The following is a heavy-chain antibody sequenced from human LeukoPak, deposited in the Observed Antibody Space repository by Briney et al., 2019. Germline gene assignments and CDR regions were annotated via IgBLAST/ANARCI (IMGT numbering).Heavy chain of an antibody. J-gene: IGHJ4*02. CDR2: INTETQKP. D-gene: IGHD1-26*01. V-gene: IGHV7-4-1*02. CDR3: ARDPSGGGSASDY. CDR1: GYSLTSYP. Sequence: ASVKVSCKASGYSLTSYPVNWVRQAPGQGLEWMGWINTETQKPTYAQGFTGRFVLSLDTSLSTAYLQISNLKAEDTAIYYCARDPSGGGSASDYWGQGTLVTVSP.